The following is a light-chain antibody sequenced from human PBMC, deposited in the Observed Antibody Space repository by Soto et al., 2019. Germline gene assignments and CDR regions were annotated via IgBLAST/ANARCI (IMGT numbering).Light chain of an antibody. CDR1: QSVSSN. V-gene: IGKV3-15*01. CDR2: GAS. CDR3: QQYLIWAALT. Sequence: VLTEYPNTGSSSPGARASLSCRASQSVSSNLAWYQQKPGQAPRLLMFGASTRATNIPARFSGSASGTECTLSVSCLQSEDLAFYHRQQYLIWAALTLGGGTKVDIK. J-gene: IGKJ4*01.